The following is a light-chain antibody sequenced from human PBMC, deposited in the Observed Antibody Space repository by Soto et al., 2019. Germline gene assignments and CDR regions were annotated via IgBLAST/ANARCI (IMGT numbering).Light chain of an antibody. V-gene: IGKV3-11*01. CDR1: QGVGRY. CDR2: AAS. CDR3: QQRSNWPPRT. J-gene: IGKJ1*01. Sequence: EIVLTQSPATLSLSPGERATLSCRASQGVGRYLAWYQQKPGQAPRLLIYAASNRATGIPARFSGSGSGTDFTLTISSLEPEDFAMYYCQQRSNWPPRTFGQGTKVEIK.